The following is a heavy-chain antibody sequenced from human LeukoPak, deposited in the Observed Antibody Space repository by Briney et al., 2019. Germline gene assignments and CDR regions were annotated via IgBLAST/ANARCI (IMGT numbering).Heavy chain of an antibody. D-gene: IGHD2-21*02. CDR3: AKDMAYCGGDCYWFDY. J-gene: IGHJ4*02. CDR2: ISGSGGST. V-gene: IGHV3-23*01. Sequence: PGGSLRLSCAASGFTFSSYAMSWVRQAPGKGLEWVSAISGSGGSTYYADSVKGRSTISRDNSKNTLYLQMNSLRAEDTAVYYCAKDMAYCGGDCYWFDYWGQGTLVTVSS. CDR1: GFTFSSYA.